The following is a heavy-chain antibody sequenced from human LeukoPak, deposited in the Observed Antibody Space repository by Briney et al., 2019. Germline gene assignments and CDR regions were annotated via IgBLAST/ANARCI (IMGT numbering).Heavy chain of an antibody. Sequence: SETLSLTCAVSSDSISSSNWWSWVRQPPGEGLQWIGEIYHSGSTNYNPSLKSRVTISVDKAKNQFSLQLSSVTAADTAVYYCARQNPLITMIIGERAFDMWGQGTMVTVPS. CDR2: IYHSGST. J-gene: IGHJ3*02. CDR3: ARQNPLITMIIGERAFDM. CDR1: SDSISSSNW. D-gene: IGHD3-22*01. V-gene: IGHV4-4*02.